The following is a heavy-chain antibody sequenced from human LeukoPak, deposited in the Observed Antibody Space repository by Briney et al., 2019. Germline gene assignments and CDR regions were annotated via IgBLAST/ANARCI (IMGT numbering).Heavy chain of an antibody. CDR3: ARGSYGSGSYYNPDY. CDR2: ISSSSSYI. V-gene: IGHV3-21*01. J-gene: IGHJ4*02. D-gene: IGHD3-10*01. Sequence: KPGGSLRLSCAASGFTFSSYSMNWVRQAPGKGLEWVSSISSSSSYIYYADSVKGRFTISRDNAKNSLYLQMNSLRAEDTAVYYCARGSYGSGSYYNPDYWGQGTLVTVSS. CDR1: GFTFSSYS.